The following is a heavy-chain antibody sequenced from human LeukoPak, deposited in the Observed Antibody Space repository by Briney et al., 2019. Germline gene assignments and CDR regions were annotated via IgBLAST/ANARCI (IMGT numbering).Heavy chain of an antibody. J-gene: IGHJ6*02. CDR1: GFTVSSNY. D-gene: IGHD2-15*01. Sequence: GTSLRLSCAASGFTVSSNYMSWVRQAPGKGLDWVSVIYSGGSTSYADSVKGRFTISRHNSKNTLYLQMNSLRAEDTAVYYCARDCLSGGSCYSNYGMDVWGQGTTVTVSS. CDR3: ARDCLSGGSCYSNYGMDV. V-gene: IGHV3-53*04. CDR2: IYSGGST.